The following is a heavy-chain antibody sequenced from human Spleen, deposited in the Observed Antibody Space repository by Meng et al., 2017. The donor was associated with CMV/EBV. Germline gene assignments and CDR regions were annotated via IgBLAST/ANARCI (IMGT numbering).Heavy chain of an antibody. Sequence: GESLKISCAASGFTFSSYSMNWVRQAPGKGLEWVSSISSSSSYIYYADSVKGRFTISRDNAKNSLYLQMNSLRAEDTAVYFCASLGQLLWHTWGQGTLVTVSS. J-gene: IGHJ5*02. CDR3: ASLGQLLWHT. CDR2: ISSSSSYI. CDR1: GFTFSSYS. V-gene: IGHV3-21*01. D-gene: IGHD3-16*01.